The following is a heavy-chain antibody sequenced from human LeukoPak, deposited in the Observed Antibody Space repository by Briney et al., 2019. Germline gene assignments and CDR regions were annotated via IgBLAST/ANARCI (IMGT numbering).Heavy chain of an antibody. Sequence: SETLSLTCTVSGGSISTYDWSWIRQPPGKGLERIGYIYYSGSTNYHHSLKSRVTISVDTSKNQFSLKLSSVTAADTALYYCACHSSGWEIHCWGQGTLVTVSS. CDR3: ACHSSGWEIHC. CDR2: IYYSGST. CDR1: GGSISTYD. D-gene: IGHD6-19*01. V-gene: IGHV4-59*03. J-gene: IGHJ4*02.